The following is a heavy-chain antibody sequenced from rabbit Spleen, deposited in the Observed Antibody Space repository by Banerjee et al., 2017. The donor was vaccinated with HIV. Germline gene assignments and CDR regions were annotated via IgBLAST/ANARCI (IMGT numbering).Heavy chain of an antibody. CDR2: TEPIFGTT. V-gene: IGHV1S7*01. CDR1: GFDFSSYY. CDR3: ARVGGVGVYGYATL. Sequence: QSLEESGGGLVQPGGSLTLSCKASGFDFSSYYMTWVRQAPGKGLEWIGLTEPIFGTTYYANWVNGRFTISSHNAQNTLYLQLKSLTAADTATYFCARVGGVGVYGYATLWGPGTLVTV. J-gene: IGHJ4*01. D-gene: IGHD6-1*01.